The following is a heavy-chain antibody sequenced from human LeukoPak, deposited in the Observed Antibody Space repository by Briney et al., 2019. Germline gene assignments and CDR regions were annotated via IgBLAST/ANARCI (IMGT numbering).Heavy chain of an antibody. CDR2: IYSGGTT. V-gene: IGHV3-66*02. CDR3: ARGTGYYYYYMDV. J-gene: IGHJ6*03. Sequence: GGSLRLSCAASGFNVTTNYMSWVRQAPGKGLEWVSVIYSGGTTYYADSVKGRFTISRDNSKNTLYLQMNSLRAEDTAVYYCARGTGYYYYYMDVWGKGTTVTVSS. CDR1: GFNVTTNY. D-gene: IGHD1-1*01.